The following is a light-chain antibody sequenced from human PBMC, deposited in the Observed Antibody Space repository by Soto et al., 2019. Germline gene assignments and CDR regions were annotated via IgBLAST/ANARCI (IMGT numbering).Light chain of an antibody. CDR1: QNIFTY. Sequence: DIQMTQSPSSLSASVGDRVTITCRASQNIFTYLNWYQQRPGKAPNLLIYTASNLQSGDPSRFSGSGSGTDFTLTISSLQPEDFATYYCQHSYSSPTFGQGTKLEIK. CDR2: TAS. J-gene: IGKJ2*01. V-gene: IGKV1-39*01. CDR3: QHSYSSPT.